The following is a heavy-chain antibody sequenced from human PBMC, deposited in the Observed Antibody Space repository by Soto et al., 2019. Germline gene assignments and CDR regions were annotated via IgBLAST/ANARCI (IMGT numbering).Heavy chain of an antibody. V-gene: IGHV4-34*01. D-gene: IGHD1-1*01. J-gene: IGHJ4*02. CDR3: ARAQLEPPYADDY. Sequence: ETLSLTCAVYDGSFSTYYWSWIRQPPGKGLEWIGEINHSGSTNYNPSLESRVTISVDTSKNQFSLKVNSVTAADTAVYYCARAQLEPPYADDYWGQGIQVTVSS. CDR2: INHSGST. CDR1: DGSFSTYY.